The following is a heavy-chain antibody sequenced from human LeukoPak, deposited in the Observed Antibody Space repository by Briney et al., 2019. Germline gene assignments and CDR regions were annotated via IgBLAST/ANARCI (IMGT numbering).Heavy chain of an antibody. CDR1: GGTFSSYA. Sequence: TVNVSCKASGGTFSSYAISWVRQAPGQGLEWMGRIIPIFGTANYAQKFQGRVTITTDESTSTAYMELSSLRPEDTAVYYCAMWLPSDAFDIWGQGTMVTVSS. V-gene: IGHV1-69*05. D-gene: IGHD3-22*01. CDR3: AMWLPSDAFDI. J-gene: IGHJ3*02. CDR2: IIPIFGTA.